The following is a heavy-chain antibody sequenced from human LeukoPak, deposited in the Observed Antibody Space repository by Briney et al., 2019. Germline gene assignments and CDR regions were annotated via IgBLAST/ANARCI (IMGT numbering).Heavy chain of an antibody. Sequence: ASVKVSCKASGYTLTSYYLHWVRQAPGQGLEWLGWINLNGGGTLSAQKFQGRVTMTRDASISTAYMELSGLRSDDTAVYYCAARCTNGVCYKAYYMDVWGKGTTVTVSS. CDR1: GYTLTSYY. CDR3: AARCTNGVCYKAYYMDV. D-gene: IGHD2-8*01. V-gene: IGHV1-2*02. J-gene: IGHJ6*03. CDR2: INLNGGGT.